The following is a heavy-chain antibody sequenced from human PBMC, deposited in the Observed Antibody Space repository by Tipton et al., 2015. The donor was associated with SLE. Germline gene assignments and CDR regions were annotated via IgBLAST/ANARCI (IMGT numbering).Heavy chain of an antibody. V-gene: IGHV4-31*03. J-gene: IGHJ4*02. Sequence: TLSLTCSVSGGSISMDGYYWSWIRQHPGVGLEWVGYIYYTGTTYYNPSLKSRVTMSVDTSENQFSLKLSSVTAADTAVYYCARYFYDSSGVCLFDFWGQGTLVTVSS. CDR3: ARYFYDSSGVCLFDF. CDR1: GGSISMDGYY. D-gene: IGHD3-22*01. CDR2: IYYTGTT.